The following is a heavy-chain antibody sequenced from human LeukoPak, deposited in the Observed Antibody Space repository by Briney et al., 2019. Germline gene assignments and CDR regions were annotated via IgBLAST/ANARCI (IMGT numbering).Heavy chain of an antibody. Sequence: SETLSLTCAVSGGSISSSNWWSWVRQPPGKGLEWIGEIYHSGSTNYNPSLKSRVTISVDKSKNQFSLKLSSVTAADTAVYYCARTMGEMATIPGYWGQGTLVTVSS. CDR3: ARTMGEMATIPGY. CDR1: GGSISSSNW. CDR2: IYHSGST. J-gene: IGHJ4*02. V-gene: IGHV4-4*02. D-gene: IGHD5-24*01.